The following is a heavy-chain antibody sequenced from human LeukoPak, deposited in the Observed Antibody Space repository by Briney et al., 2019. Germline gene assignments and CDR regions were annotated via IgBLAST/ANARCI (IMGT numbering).Heavy chain of an antibody. CDR2: INPNSGGT. CDR1: GYTFTGYY. CDR3: ARHGDSSSWYRGYYYYYYYMDV. Sequence: ASVKVSCKASGYTFTGYYMHWVRQAPGQGLEWMGWINPNSGGTNYAQKFQGRVTMTRDTSNSTAYMELSRLRSDDTAVYYCARHGDSSSWYRGYYYYYYYMDVWGKGTTVTVSS. D-gene: IGHD6-13*01. V-gene: IGHV1-2*02. J-gene: IGHJ6*03.